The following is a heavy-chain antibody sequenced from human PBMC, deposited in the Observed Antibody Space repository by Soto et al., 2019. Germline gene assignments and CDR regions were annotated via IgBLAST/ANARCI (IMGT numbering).Heavy chain of an antibody. V-gene: IGHV4-34*01. J-gene: IGHJ3*02. Sequence: PSDTLSLTCAVYGGSFSGYYWSWIRQPPGKGLEWIGEINHSGSTNYNPSLKSRVTISVDTSKNQFSLKLCSVTAADTAVYYCARGNMGPARLTCHGAFDIWGQGTTVTVSS. CDR1: GGSFSGYY. CDR3: ARGNMGPARLTCHGAFDI. D-gene: IGHD7-27*01. CDR2: INHSGST.